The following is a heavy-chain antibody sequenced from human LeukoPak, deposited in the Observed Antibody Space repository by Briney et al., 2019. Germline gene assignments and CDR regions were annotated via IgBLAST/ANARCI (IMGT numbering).Heavy chain of an antibody. CDR3: ARVKGSGSYYYDY. V-gene: IGHV4-30-2*01. J-gene: IGHJ4*02. CDR2: IYHSGST. D-gene: IGHD3-10*01. Sequence: PSETLSLTCAVSGGSISSGGYSWSWIRQPPGKGLEWIGYIYHSGSTYYNPSLKSRVTISVDRSKNQFSLKLSSVTAADTAVYYCARVKGSGSYYYDYWGQGTLVTVSS. CDR1: GGSISSGGYS.